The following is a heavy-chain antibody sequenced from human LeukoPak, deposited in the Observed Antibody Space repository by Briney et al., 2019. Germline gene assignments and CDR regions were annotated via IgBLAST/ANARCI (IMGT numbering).Heavy chain of an antibody. CDR1: GYSFTSYW. CDR2: IYPGDSDT. CDR3: ARLSYDFWSGYKSMPNWFDP. J-gene: IGHJ5*02. V-gene: IGHV5-51*01. D-gene: IGHD3-3*01. Sequence: GESLKISCKGSGYSFTSYWIGWVRQMPGKGLEWMGIIYPGDSDTRYSPSFQGQVTISADKSISTAYLQWSSLKASDTAMYYCARLSYDFWSGYKSMPNWFDPWGQGTLVPVSS.